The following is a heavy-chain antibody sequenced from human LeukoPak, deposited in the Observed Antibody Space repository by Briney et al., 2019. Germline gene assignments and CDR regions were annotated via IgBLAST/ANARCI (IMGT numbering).Heavy chain of an antibody. CDR3: ARHPLRGGFDY. J-gene: IGHJ4*02. Sequence: SETLSLTCTVSGVSITDYYWSWIRQPPGKGLEWIAYIFHTGDTRYNPSLKSRITFSLDTSKNQFSLKLNSVTAADTAVYYCARHPLRGGFDYWGQGTLVTVSS. CDR1: GVSITDYY. CDR2: IFHTGDT. V-gene: IGHV4-59*08.